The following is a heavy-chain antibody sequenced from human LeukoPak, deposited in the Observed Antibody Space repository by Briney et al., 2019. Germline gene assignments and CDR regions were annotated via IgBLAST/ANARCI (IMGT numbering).Heavy chain of an antibody. CDR1: GFTFSNYW. D-gene: IGHD3-22*01. J-gene: IGHJ4*02. CDR2: INSDGSST. Sequence: GGSLRLSCAASGFTFSNYWMHWVRQAPGKGLVWVSRINSDGSSTNCAGSVKGRFTISRDNVKNTLYLQMNSLRAEDTAVYYCATDGSYYDSTGYHDYWGQGTLVTVSS. CDR3: ATDGSYYDSTGYHDY. V-gene: IGHV3-74*01.